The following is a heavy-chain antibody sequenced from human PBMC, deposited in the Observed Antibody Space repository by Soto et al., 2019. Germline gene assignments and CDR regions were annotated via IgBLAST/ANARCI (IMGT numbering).Heavy chain of an antibody. V-gene: IGHV3-48*01. D-gene: IGHD2-15*01. CDR3: ARSLGYCSGGSCYFDY. CDR1: GFTFSSYS. CDR2: ISTSSSTI. Sequence: GGSLRLSCAASGFTFSSYSMNWVRQAPGKGLEWVSYISTSSSTIYYADSVKGRFTISRDNAKNQFSLKLSSVTAADTAVYYCARSLGYCSGGSCYFDYWGQGTLVTVSS. J-gene: IGHJ4*02.